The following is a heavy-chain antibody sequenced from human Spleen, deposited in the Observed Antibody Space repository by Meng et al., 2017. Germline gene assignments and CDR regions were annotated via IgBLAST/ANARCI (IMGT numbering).Heavy chain of an antibody. CDR2: ISYDGSNK. J-gene: IGHJ4*02. CDR3: AKGLDYDISGPRDY. D-gene: IGHD3-22*01. Sequence: GESLKISCAASGFTFSSYAMHWVRQAPGKGLEWVAVISYDGSNKYYADSVKGRFTISRDNAKNSLYLQMNSLRSNDTALYYCAKGLDYDISGPRDYWDQGTLVTVSS. V-gene: IGHV3-30*04. CDR1: GFTFSSYA.